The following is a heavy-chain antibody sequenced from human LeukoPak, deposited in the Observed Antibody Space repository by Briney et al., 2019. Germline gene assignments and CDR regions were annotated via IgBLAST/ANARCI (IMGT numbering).Heavy chain of an antibody. CDR3: AKRGYCSGGRCYSFYFDY. CDR1: GFTFSSHG. Sequence: PGRSLRLSCAASGFTFSSHGMHWVRQAPGKGLEWVALMSYDGTNKVYADSVKGRFTISRDNSKNTLYLEMNNLRAEDTAVYYCAKRGYCSGGRCYSFYFDYWGQGTLVTVSS. CDR2: MSYDGTNK. D-gene: IGHD2-15*01. J-gene: IGHJ4*02. V-gene: IGHV3-30*18.